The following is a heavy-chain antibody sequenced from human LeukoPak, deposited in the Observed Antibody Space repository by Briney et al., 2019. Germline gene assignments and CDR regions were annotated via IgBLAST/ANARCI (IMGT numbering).Heavy chain of an antibody. CDR1: GFTFSSYA. CDR2: ISGSGAST. V-gene: IGHV3-23*01. Sequence: GGSLRLSCAASGFTFSSYAMSWVRQAPGKGLEWVSTISGSGASTYYADSVKGRFTISRDNSKNTLYLQMNSLRAEDTAVYYCVKYYDSSGTYYFDYWGQGTLVTVSS. J-gene: IGHJ4*02. CDR3: VKYYDSSGTYYFDY. D-gene: IGHD3-22*01.